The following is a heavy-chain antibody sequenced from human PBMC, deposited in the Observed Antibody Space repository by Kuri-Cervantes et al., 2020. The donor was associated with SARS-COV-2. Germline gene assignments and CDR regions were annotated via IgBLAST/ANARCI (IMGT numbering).Heavy chain of an antibody. D-gene: IGHD2-2*01. CDR2: YYYSGST. J-gene: IGHJ5*02. Sequence: SETLSFTCTVSGGSISSGGYYWSWIRQHPGKGLEWIGYYYYSGSTYYNPSLKSRVTISVDTSKTQFSLKLSSVTATDTAVYYCATVIVVVPAAIGWSWFDPWGQGTLVTVSS. V-gene: IGHV4-39*01. CDR3: ATVIVVVPAAIGWSWFDP. CDR1: GGSISSGGYY.